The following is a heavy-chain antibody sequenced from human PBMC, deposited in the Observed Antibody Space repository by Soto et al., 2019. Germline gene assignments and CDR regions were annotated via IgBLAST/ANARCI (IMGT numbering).Heavy chain of an antibody. V-gene: IGHV2-5*02. CDR1: GFSLSTSGVG. CDR3: AHTPMIVDLFAY. J-gene: IGHJ4*02. Sequence: QITLKESGPTLVKPTQTLTLTCTFSGFSLSTSGVGVGWIRQPPGKALEWLALIYWDDDKRYSPSLKSRLTIPQDTSKNQVVLTMTNMDPVDTATYYCAHTPMIVDLFAYWGQGTLVTVSS. CDR2: IYWDDDK. D-gene: IGHD3-22*01.